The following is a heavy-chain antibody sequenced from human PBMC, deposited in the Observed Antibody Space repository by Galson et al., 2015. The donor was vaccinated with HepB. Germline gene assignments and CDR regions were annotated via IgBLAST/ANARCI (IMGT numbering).Heavy chain of an antibody. J-gene: IGHJ5*02. CDR3: ASSGDYTAGYWFDP. CDR1: GGTFSSYA. Sequence: SVKVSCKASGGTFSSYAISWVRQAPGQGLEWMGGIIPIFGTATYAQKFQGRVTITADESTSTAYMELSSLRSEDTAVYYCASSGDYTAGYWFDPWGQGTLVTVSS. CDR2: IIPIFGTA. V-gene: IGHV1-69*13. D-gene: IGHD4-17*01.